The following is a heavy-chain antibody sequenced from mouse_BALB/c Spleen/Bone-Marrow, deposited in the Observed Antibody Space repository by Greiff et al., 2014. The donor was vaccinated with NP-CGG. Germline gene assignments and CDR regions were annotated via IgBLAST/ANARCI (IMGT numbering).Heavy chain of an antibody. J-gene: IGHJ4*01. CDR3: AIRVGYYYPMDY. V-gene: IGHV1-14*01. Sequence: EVKLMESGPELVKPGASVKMSCKASGYTFTSYVMHWVKQKPGQGLEWIGYINPYNDGTKYNEKFKGKATLTSDKSSSTAYMELSSLTSEDSAVYYCAIRVGYYYPMDYWGQGTSVTVSS. D-gene: IGHD1-1*01. CDR1: GYTFTSYV. CDR2: INPYNDGT.